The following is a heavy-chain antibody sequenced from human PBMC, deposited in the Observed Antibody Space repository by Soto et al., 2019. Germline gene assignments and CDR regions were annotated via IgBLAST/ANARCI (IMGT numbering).Heavy chain of an antibody. CDR3: ARGQPYYDFWSGYYTLCYYYGMDV. CDR2: INHSGST. CDR1: GGSFSGYY. D-gene: IGHD3-3*01. V-gene: IGHV4-34*01. J-gene: IGHJ6*02. Sequence: SETLSLTCAVYGGSFSGYYWSWIRQPPGKGLEWIGEINHSGSTNYNPSLKSRVTISVDTSKNQFSLKLSSVTAADTAVYYCARGQPYYDFWSGYYTLCYYYGMDVWGQGTTVTVSS.